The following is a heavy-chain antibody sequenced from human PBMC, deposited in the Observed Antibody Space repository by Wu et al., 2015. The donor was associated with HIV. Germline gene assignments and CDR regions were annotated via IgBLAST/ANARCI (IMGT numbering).Heavy chain of an antibody. V-gene: IGHV1-2*02. CDR1: GYTFTGYY. CDR3: ATRYCSGGSCYPLVYAFDI. D-gene: IGHD2-15*01. J-gene: IGHJ3*02. Sequence: QVQLVQSGAEVKKPGASVKVSCKASGYTFTGYYMHWVRQAPGQGLEWMGWINPNSGGTNYAQKFQGRVTMTRDTSISTAYMELSRLRSDDTAVYYCATRYCSGGSCYPLVYAFDIWGQGTMVTVSS. CDR2: INPNSGGT.